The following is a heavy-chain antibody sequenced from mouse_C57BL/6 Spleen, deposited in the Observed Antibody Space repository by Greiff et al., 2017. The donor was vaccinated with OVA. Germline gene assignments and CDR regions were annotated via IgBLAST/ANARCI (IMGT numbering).Heavy chain of an antibody. CDR1: GYTFTSYD. D-gene: IGHD1-1*01. Sequence: VQLQQSGPELVKPGASVKLSCKASGYTFTSYDINWVKQRPGQGLEWIGWIYPRDGSTKYNEKFKGKATLTVDTSSSTAYMELHSLTSEDSAVYFCARSFTTVVATDYAMDYWGQGTSGTVSS. CDR3: ARSFTTVVATDYAMDY. CDR2: IYPRDGST. J-gene: IGHJ4*01. V-gene: IGHV1-85*01.